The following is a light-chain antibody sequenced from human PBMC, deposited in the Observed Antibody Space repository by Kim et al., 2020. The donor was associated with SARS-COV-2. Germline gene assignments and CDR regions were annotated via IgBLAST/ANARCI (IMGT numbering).Light chain of an antibody. CDR1: KLGDKY. CDR3: QAWDSRTYVV. Sequence: SYELTQPPSVSVSPGQTASITCSGEKLGDKYACWYQQKPGQSPVLVIYQDTKRPSGIPARFSGSNSGNTATLTISGTQPMDEADYYCQAWDSRTYVVFGGGTQLTVL. CDR2: QDT. J-gene: IGLJ2*01. V-gene: IGLV3-1*01.